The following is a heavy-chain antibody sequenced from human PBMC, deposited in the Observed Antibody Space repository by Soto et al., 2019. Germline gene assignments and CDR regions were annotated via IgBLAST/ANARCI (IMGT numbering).Heavy chain of an antibody. J-gene: IGHJ6*02. Sequence: QVQLVQSGAEVKKPGASVMVCCKASGYTFTSYGISWVRHAPGQGLEWMGWISAYNGNTKYAQKLQGRVTMTTDTSTSTAYMELRSLRSDDTALYYGTRRAPPMDVWGQGTTVTVSS. V-gene: IGHV1-18*01. CDR1: GYTFTSYG. CDR2: ISAYNGNT. CDR3: TRRAPPMDV.